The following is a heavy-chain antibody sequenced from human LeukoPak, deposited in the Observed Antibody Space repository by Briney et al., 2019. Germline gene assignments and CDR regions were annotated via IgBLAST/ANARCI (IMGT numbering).Heavy chain of an antibody. CDR3: AHDLDPGYFDY. D-gene: IGHD3-9*01. J-gene: IGHJ4*02. V-gene: IGHV1-3*04. Sequence: GASVTVSCKTSGYTFTNYGMHWVRQAPRQSPEWMGWINTGKGNSKSSQKFQDRVTLTRDTSASTAYMELNSLRSEDTAVYYCAHDLDPGYFDYWGQGTLVTVSS. CDR1: GYTFTNYG. CDR2: INTGKGNS.